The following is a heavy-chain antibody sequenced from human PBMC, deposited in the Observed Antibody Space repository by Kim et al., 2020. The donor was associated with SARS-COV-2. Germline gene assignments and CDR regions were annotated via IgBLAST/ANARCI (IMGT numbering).Heavy chain of an antibody. CDR3: ARASGDYDSSDDAFDI. CDR2: INHSGST. Sequence: SETLSLTCAVYGGSFSGYYWSWIRQPPGKGLEWIGEINHSGSTNYNPSLKSRVTISVDTSKNQFSLKLSSVTAADTAVYYCARASGDYDSSDDAFDIWGQGTMVTVSS. CDR1: GGSFSGYY. D-gene: IGHD3-22*01. V-gene: IGHV4-34*01. J-gene: IGHJ3*02.